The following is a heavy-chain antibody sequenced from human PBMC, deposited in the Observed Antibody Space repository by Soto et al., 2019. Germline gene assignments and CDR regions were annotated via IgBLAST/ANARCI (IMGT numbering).Heavy chain of an antibody. D-gene: IGHD3-22*01. J-gene: IGHJ6*02. CDR3: AREGPYYDSSGYSNYYYGMDV. V-gene: IGHV1-18*01. CDR1: GYTFTSYC. CDR2: ISAYNGNT. Sequence: QVQLVQSGAEVKKPGASGKVSCKASGYTFTSYCISWVGQAPGQGLEWMGWISAYNGNTNYARKLQGRVTMTTATPTSTAYMELRSLRSDDTAVYYCAREGPYYDSSGYSNYYYGMDVWGQGTTVTVSS.